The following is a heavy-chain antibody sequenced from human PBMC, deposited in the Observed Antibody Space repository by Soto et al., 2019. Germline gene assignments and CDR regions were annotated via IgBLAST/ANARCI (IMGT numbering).Heavy chain of an antibody. J-gene: IGHJ4*02. V-gene: IGHV1-2*02. Sequence: VASVKVSCKASGYTFTGHYLHWVRQAPGQGLEWMGWINPNSGDINYAQKLQGRVTMTRDTSISTAYMELSRLRSDDTAVYYCARGYTYGSFDYWAQGTLVTVSS. CDR1: GYTFTGHY. D-gene: IGHD5-18*01. CDR3: ARGYTYGSFDY. CDR2: INPNSGDI.